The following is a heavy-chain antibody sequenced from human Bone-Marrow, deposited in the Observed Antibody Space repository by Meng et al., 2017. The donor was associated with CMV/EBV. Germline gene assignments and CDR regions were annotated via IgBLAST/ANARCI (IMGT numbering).Heavy chain of an antibody. Sequence: GESLKISCAASGFTFSSYGMHWVRQAPGKGLEWVAVISYDGSNKYYADSVKGRFTISRDNSKNTLYLQMNSLRAEDTAVYYCAREYYDFWSGYYLLGDPFDYWGQGTLVTVSS. CDR1: GFTFSSYG. D-gene: IGHD3-3*01. V-gene: IGHV3-30*19. CDR2: ISYDGSNK. J-gene: IGHJ4*02. CDR3: AREYYDFWSGYYLLGDPFDY.